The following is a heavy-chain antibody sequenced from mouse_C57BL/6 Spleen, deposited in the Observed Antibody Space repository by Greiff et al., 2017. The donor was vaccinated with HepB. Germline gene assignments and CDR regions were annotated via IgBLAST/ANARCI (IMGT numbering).Heavy chain of an antibody. CDR1: GFTFSSYA. CDR3: ARGGIYYGYGGFAY. CDR2: ISDGGSYT. V-gene: IGHV5-4*01. Sequence: EVQVVESGGGLVKPGGSLKLSCAASGFTFSSYAMSWVRQTPEKRLEWVATISDGGSYTYYPDNVKGRFTISRDNAKNNLYLQMSHLKSEDTAMYYCARGGIYYGYGGFAYWGQGTLVTVSA. D-gene: IGHD2-2*01. J-gene: IGHJ3*01.